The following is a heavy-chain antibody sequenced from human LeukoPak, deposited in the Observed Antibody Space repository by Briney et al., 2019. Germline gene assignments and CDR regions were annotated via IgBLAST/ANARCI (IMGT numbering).Heavy chain of an antibody. V-gene: IGHV3-23*01. J-gene: IGHJ4*02. CDR2: VNADGGNT. D-gene: IGHD1-26*01. CDR3: TKRVKCGGTWDHFAD. CDR1: GFTFDNYR. Sequence: GGSLRLSCAASGFTFDNYRMSWVRQAPGKGLEWVSTVNADGGNTYYADSVKGRFTISRDNSKSTLILQMNSLRVEDTALYYCTKRVKCGGTWDHFADWGQGTLVTVSS.